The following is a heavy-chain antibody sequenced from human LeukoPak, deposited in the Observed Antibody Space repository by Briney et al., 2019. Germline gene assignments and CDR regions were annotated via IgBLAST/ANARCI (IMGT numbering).Heavy chain of an antibody. J-gene: IGHJ6*03. V-gene: IGHV3-9*01. D-gene: IGHD3-10*01. CDR3: AKEARGWFGELSNYYYYMDV. Sequence: GRSLRLSCAASGFTFDDYAMHWVRQAPGKGLEWVSGISWNSGSIGYADSVKGRFTISRDNAKNSLYLQMNSLRAEDTALYYCAKEARGWFGELSNYYYYMDVWGKGTTVTISS. CDR2: ISWNSGSI. CDR1: GFTFDDYA.